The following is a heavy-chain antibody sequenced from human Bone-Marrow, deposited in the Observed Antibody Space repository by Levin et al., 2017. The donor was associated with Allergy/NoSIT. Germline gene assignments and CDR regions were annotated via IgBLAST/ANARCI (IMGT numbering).Heavy chain of an antibody. V-gene: IGHV4-59*01. Sequence: TSQTLSLTCNVSGVSINNSFWSWIRPPPGKGLEWIGYIYSTASSSYNPSLKNRVTMSIETSKNQVSLKLRSVTAADTAVYYCARAGDWESSVWYGTKDYAMEFWGQGTTVTVSS. J-gene: IGHJ6*02. CDR3: ARAGDWESSVWYGTKDYAMEF. CDR2: IYSTASS. CDR1: GVSINNSF. D-gene: IGHD6-19*01.